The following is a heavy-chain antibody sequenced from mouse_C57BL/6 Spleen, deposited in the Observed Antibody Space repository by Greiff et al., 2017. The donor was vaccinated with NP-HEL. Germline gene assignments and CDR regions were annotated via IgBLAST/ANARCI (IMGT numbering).Heavy chain of an antibody. V-gene: IGHV5-9*01. CDR1: GFTFSSYT. Sequence: EVHLVESGGGLVKPGGSLKLSCAASGFTFSSYTMSWVRQTPEKRLEWVATISGGGGNTYYPDSVKGRFTISRDNAKNTLYLQMSSLRSEDTALYYCARQRYYGSSSYFDYWGKGTTLTVSS. CDR3: ARQRYYGSSSYFDY. D-gene: IGHD1-1*01. J-gene: IGHJ2*01. CDR2: ISGGGGNT.